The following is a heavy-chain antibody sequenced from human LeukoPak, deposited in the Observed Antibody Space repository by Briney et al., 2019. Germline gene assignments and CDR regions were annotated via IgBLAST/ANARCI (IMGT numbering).Heavy chain of an antibody. CDR2: INHSGSA. CDR1: GGSFSDY. V-gene: IGHV4-34*01. CDR3: ARERASNNFNNCLDP. Sequence: SETLSLTCAVYGGSFSDYWSWIRQPPRKGREWIGDINHSGSANYNPSLTSRLTISVDKSVRQFFLKISPVIVADTAIYYCARERASNNFNNCLDPWGPGTLATVSS. D-gene: IGHD1-20*01. J-gene: IGHJ5*02.